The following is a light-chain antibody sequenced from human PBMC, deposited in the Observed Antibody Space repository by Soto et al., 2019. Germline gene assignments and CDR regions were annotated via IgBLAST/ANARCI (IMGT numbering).Light chain of an antibody. J-gene: IGKJ1*01. CDR1: RYVSSN. V-gene: IGKV3-15*01. CDR2: GAS. Sequence: EIVMTQSPATLSVSPGERATLSCRARRYVSSNLAWYQQRPGQAPRLLIYGASTRATGIPARFSGSGSGTEFTLTISSLQPDDFATYYCQHYNSYSEAFGQGTKVDIK. CDR3: QHYNSYSEA.